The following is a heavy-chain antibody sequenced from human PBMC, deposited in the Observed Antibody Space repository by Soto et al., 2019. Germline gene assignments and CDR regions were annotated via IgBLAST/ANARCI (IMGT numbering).Heavy chain of an antibody. J-gene: IGHJ4*02. CDR1: GFTVSNTY. Sequence: QLVESGGGLVQPGGSLRLSCTASGFTVSNTYLSWVRQAPGKGLEWVSAVYADGSTHYADSVKGRFTISRDNSKNTLYLQMYNLSAEDTDVYYCTRDPSDRFHLDYWGQGTLVTVSS. D-gene: IGHD3-16*02. V-gene: IGHV3-66*01. CDR3: TRDPSDRFHLDY. CDR2: VYADGST.